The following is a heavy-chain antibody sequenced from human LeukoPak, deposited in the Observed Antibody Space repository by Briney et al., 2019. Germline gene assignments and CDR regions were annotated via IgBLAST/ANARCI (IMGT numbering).Heavy chain of an antibody. CDR1: GGSFSGYY. J-gene: IGHJ5*02. V-gene: IGHV4-34*01. CDR2: INHSGST. D-gene: IGHD3-10*01. CDR3: ARAKLYYYGSGSPRWFDP. Sequence: PSETLSLTCAVYGGSFSGYYWSWIRQPPGKGLEWIGKINHSGSTNYNPSLKSRVTISVDTSKNQFSLKLSSVTAADTAVYYCARAKLYYYGSGSPRWFDPWGQGTLVTVSS.